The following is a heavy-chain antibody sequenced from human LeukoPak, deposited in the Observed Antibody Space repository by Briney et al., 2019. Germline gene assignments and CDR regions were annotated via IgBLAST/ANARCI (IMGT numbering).Heavy chain of an antibody. CDR1: GYSFTSYW. V-gene: IGHV5-51*01. Sequence: GESLKISCKGSGYSFTSYWLGWVRPMPGKGLEWMGLIYPGDSDTRYSPSFQGQVTISADKSISTAYLQWSSLKASDTAMYYCARHAVHTGTNYYYYGMDVWGQGTTVTVSS. CDR3: ARHAVHTGTNYYYYGMDV. CDR2: IYPGDSDT. J-gene: IGHJ6*02. D-gene: IGHD3-10*01.